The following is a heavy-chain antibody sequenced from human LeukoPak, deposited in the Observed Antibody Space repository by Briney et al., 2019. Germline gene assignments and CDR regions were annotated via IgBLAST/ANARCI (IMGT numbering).Heavy chain of an antibody. J-gene: IGHJ4*02. D-gene: IGHD6-6*01. CDR2: INQDESAK. Sequence: GGSLRLSCAASGFTFSRYWMSWVRQAPGKGLEWVASINQDESAKFYVDSVKGRFTISRDNSKNTLYLQMNSLRAEDTAVYYCAKSRWLGSSSAYYFDYWGQGTLVTVSS. CDR1: GFTFSRYW. V-gene: IGHV3-7*03. CDR3: AKSRWLGSSSAYYFDY.